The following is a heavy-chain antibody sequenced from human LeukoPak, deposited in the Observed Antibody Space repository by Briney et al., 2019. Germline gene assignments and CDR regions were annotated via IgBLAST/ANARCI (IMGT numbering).Heavy chain of an antibody. Sequence: ETLSLTCTVSGGSISSTNYYWGCIRQPPGKGLEWVSDISGSGGSTYYADSVKGRFTISRDNSKNTLYLRMDALGADDTAIYYCAKACETNGFYRYFDYWGQGTLVTVSS. J-gene: IGHJ4*02. CDR3: AKACETNGFYRYFDY. CDR2: ISGSGGST. V-gene: IGHV3-23*01. D-gene: IGHD2-8*01. CDR1: GGSISSTNYY.